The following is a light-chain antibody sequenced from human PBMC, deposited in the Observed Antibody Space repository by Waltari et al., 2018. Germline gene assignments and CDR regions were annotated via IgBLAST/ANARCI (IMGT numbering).Light chain of an antibody. Sequence: IQMSQSPSSLSASVGDRVTITCRASQGISSYLNWYQQKPGKAPKLLIYYANSLASGVPSRFSGSGSGTEFTLTISSLQPEDFATYYCQQGNSNPIFTFGPGTKLDIK. CDR2: YAN. CDR1: QGISSY. V-gene: IGKV1-13*02. CDR3: QQGNSNPIFT. J-gene: IGKJ3*01.